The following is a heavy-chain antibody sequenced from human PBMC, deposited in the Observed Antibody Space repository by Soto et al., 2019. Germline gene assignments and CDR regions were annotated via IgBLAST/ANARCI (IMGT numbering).Heavy chain of an antibody. J-gene: IGHJ5*02. CDR1: GGSFSGYY. V-gene: IGHV4-34*01. CDR2: INHSGST. D-gene: IGHD5-12*01. Sequence: PSETLSLTCAVYGGSFSGYYWSWIRQPPGKGLEWIGEINHSGSTNYNPSLKSRVTISVDTSKNQFSLKLSSVTAADTAVYYCARTRGYSGYVRWFDPWGQGTLVTVS. CDR3: ARTRGYSGYVRWFDP.